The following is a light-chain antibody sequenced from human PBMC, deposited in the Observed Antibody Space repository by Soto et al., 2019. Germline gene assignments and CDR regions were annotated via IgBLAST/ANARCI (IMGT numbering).Light chain of an antibody. Sequence: EIVMTQSPATLSVSPGEGATLSCRASQSVSSKLAWYQQKPGQAPRLLIYGASTRATGIPARFSGSGSGTEVTLIISSLQSEDSAVYYCQKYNSWLWTFGQGTKVEIK. J-gene: IGKJ1*01. CDR1: QSVSSK. CDR3: QKYNSWLWT. CDR2: GAS. V-gene: IGKV3-15*01.